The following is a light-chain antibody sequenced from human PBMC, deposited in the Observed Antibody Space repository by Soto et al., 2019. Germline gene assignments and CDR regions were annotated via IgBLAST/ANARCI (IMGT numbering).Light chain of an antibody. CDR3: SSYTSSSSYV. Sequence: QSVLTPPASVSVSPGQSITISCTGTSSDVGGYNYVSWYQQHPGKAPKLMIYEVSNRPSGVSNRFSGSKSGNTASLTISGLQAEEEADYYCSSYTSSSSYVFGTGTNATV. CDR1: SSDVGGYNY. CDR2: EVS. V-gene: IGLV2-14*01. J-gene: IGLJ1*01.